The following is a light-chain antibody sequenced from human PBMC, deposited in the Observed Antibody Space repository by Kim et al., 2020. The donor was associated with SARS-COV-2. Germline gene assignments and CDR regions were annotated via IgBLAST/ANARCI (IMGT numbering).Light chain of an antibody. J-gene: IGLJ3*02. CDR1: TPNVATTT. V-gene: IGLV1-44*01. CDR2: LEN. Sequence: GQGVSISCSGSTPNVATTTVNWYQQFPGTAPKLLIYLENRRPSGVPDRFSGSRSGTTASLAISDLRSEDEADYHCASWDDSLNAWVFGGGTQLTVL. CDR3: ASWDDSLNAWV.